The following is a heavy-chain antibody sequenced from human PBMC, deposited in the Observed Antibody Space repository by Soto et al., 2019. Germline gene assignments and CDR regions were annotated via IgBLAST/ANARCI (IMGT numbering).Heavy chain of an antibody. Sequence: SLRLSCAASGFTFSSYSMNWVRQAPGKGLEWVSSISSSSYIYYADSVKGRFTISRDNAKNSLYLQMNSLRAEDTAVYYCARDKGLLTAMDKVDAFDIWGQGTMVTVSS. D-gene: IGHD5-18*01. CDR1: GFTFSSYS. CDR2: ISSSSYI. CDR3: ARDKGLLTAMDKVDAFDI. V-gene: IGHV3-21*01. J-gene: IGHJ3*02.